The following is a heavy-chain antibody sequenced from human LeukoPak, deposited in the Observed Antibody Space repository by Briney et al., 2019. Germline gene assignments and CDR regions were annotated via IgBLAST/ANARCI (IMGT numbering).Heavy chain of an antibody. CDR2: ISSSSSTI. CDR3: ARDENGHNYKDGMDV. CDR1: GFSFTSYA. D-gene: IGHD3-10*01. J-gene: IGHJ6*02. Sequence: PGGSLRLSCTTSGFSFTSYAMNWVRQAPGKGLEWVSYISSSSSTIYYADSVKGRFTISRDNAKNSLYLQMNSLRVEDTAVYFCARDENGHNYKDGMDVWGRGATVTVSS. V-gene: IGHV3-48*04.